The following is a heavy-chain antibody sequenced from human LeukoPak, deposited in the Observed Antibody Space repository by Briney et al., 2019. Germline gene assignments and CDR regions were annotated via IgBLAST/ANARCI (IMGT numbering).Heavy chain of an antibody. D-gene: IGHD6-13*01. CDR2: ISWNSGSI. CDR3: AKEGDSSFIDY. J-gene: IGHJ4*02. V-gene: IGHV3-9*01. CDR1: GFTFDDYA. Sequence: GGSLRLPCAASGFTFDDYAMHWVRHAPGKGLEWVSGISWNSGSIGYADSVKGRFTISRDDAKNSLHLQMNSLRDEDTALYYCAKEGDSSFIDYWGQGTLVTVSS.